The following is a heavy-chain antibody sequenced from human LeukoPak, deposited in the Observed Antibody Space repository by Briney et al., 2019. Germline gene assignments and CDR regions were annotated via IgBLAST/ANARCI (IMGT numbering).Heavy chain of an antibody. CDR1: GFTFSSYG. V-gene: IGHV3-7*04. Sequence: GGSLRLSCAASGFTFSSYGMSWVRQAPGKGLEWVANIKQDGSEKYYVDSVKGRFTISRDNAKNSLYLQMNSLRAEDTAVYYCARATGYSSGWSRDYYYYMDVWGKGTTVTISS. J-gene: IGHJ6*03. CDR2: IKQDGSEK. CDR3: ARATGYSSGWSRDYYYYMDV. D-gene: IGHD6-19*01.